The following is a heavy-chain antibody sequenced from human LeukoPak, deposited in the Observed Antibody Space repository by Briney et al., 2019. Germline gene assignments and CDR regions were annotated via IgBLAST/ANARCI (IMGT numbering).Heavy chain of an antibody. CDR2: ISGSGGST. J-gene: IGHJ4*02. D-gene: IGHD2-2*01. V-gene: IGHV3-23*01. CDR1: GFTFSSYA. CDR3: AKDRNPYCSSTSCHLGGY. Sequence: GGSLRLSRAASGFTFSSYAMSWVRQAPGKGLEWVSAISGSGGSTYYADSVKGRFAISRDNSKNTLYLQMNSLRAEDTAVYYCAKDRNPYCSSTSCHLGGYWGQGTLVTVSS.